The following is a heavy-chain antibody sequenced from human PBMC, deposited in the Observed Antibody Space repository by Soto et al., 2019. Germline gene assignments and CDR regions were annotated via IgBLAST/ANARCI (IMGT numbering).Heavy chain of an antibody. CDR1: XXXXXXXA. Sequence: EVQLLESGGGXXXXGGXXXXXCXAXXXXXXXXAMSXXXXAXGKGLEWVSAISGSGGSTYYADSVKGRFTISRDNSKNTLYLQMNSLRAEDTAVYYCAKWRLPPTALFDYWGQGTLVTVSS. CDR2: ISGSGGST. V-gene: IGHV3-23*01. J-gene: IGHJ4*02. CDR3: AKWRLPPTALFDY. D-gene: IGHD6-25*01.